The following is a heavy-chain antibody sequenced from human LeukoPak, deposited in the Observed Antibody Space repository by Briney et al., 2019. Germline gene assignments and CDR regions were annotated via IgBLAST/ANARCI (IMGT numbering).Heavy chain of an antibody. CDR3: ARDRIYDFWSGYYIGYYHYGMDV. CDR1: GFTLSSYA. Sequence: GGSLRLSCAASGFTLSSYAMHWVRQAPGKGLEWVAVISYDGSNKYYADSVKGRFTISRDNSKNTLYLQMNSLRAEDTAVYYCARDRIYDFWSGYYIGYYHYGMDVWGQGTTVTVSS. J-gene: IGHJ6*02. CDR2: ISYDGSNK. D-gene: IGHD3-3*01. V-gene: IGHV3-30-3*01.